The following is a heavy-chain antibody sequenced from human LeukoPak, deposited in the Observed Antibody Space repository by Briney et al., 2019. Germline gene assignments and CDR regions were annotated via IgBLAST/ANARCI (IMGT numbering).Heavy chain of an antibody. D-gene: IGHD3-10*01. J-gene: IGHJ4*02. Sequence: GGSLRLSCAASGFTFDDYGMSWVRHAPRKGLEWVSGINWNGGSTGYADSVKGRFTISRDNAKNSLYLQMNSLRAEDTALYYCARGGPRDYFDYWGQGTLVTVSS. V-gene: IGHV3-20*04. CDR2: INWNGGST. CDR3: ARGGPRDYFDY. CDR1: GFTFDDYG.